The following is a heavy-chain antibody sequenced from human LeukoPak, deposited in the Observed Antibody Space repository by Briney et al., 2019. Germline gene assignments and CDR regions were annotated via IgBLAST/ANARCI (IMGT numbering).Heavy chain of an antibody. Sequence: GASVKVSCKASGYTFTGYYMHWVRQAPGQGLEWMGWINPNSGGTNYAQEFQGRVTMTRDTSISTAYMELSRLRSDDTAVYYCASFGGSGWYYFDYWGQGTLVTVSS. CDR3: ASFGGSGWYYFDY. CDR2: INPNSGGT. J-gene: IGHJ4*02. CDR1: GYTFTGYY. V-gene: IGHV1-2*02. D-gene: IGHD6-19*01.